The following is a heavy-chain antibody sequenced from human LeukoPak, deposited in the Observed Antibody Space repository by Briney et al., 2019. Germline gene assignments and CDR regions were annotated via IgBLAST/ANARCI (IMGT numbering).Heavy chain of an antibody. CDR1: GFTFSSYA. CDR2: TGSTGVST. J-gene: IGHJ4*02. CDR3: AKEPGVAPAHYFDY. D-gene: IGHD2-2*01. Sequence: PGGSLRLSCAASGFTFSSYAMNWVRQAPGKGLEWVSGTGSTGVSTFYADSVKGRFTVSRDNSKNTLSLQMNSLRAEDTAVYYCAKEPGVAPAHYFDYWGQGTLVTVSS. V-gene: IGHV3-23*01.